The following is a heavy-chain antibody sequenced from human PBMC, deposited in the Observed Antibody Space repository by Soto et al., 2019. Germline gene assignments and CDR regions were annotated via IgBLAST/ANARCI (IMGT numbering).Heavy chain of an antibody. CDR3: AKDGYSGP. CDR1: GCTCSSYA. J-gene: IGHJ5*02. V-gene: IGHV3-23*01. CDR2: ISGSGGST. D-gene: IGHD5-12*01. Sequence: VSLRLSCAAAGCTCSSYAMSWVRQAPGKGLEWVSAISGSGGSTYYADSVKGRFTISRDNSKNTLYLQMNSLRAEDTAVYYCAKDGYSGPWGQGTLVTVPS.